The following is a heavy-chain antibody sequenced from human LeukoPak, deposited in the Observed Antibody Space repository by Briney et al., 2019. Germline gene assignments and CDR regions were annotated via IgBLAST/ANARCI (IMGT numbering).Heavy chain of an antibody. CDR2: IYYSGST. CDR1: GGSISSYY. J-gene: IGHJ5*02. CDR3: ARRAGTGSWFDP. Sequence: SETLSLTCTVSGGSISSYYWSWIRQPPGKGLEWIGSIYYSGSTYYNPSLKSRVTISVDTSKNQFSLKLSSVTAADTAVYYCARRAGTGSWFDPWGQGTLVTVSS. D-gene: IGHD6-19*01. V-gene: IGHV4-59*12.